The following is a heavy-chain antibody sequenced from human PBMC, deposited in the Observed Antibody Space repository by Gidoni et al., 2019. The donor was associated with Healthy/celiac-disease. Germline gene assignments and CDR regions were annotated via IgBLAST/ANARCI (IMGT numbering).Heavy chain of an antibody. CDR3: ARAPMRDIVVVPAAMSGYFDY. CDR2: IIPILGIA. Sequence: QVQLVQSGAEVKKPGSSVKVSCKASGGTFSSYAISWVRQAPGQGLEWMGRIIPILGIANYAQKFQGRVTITADKSTSTAYMELSSLRSEDTAVYYCARAPMRDIVVVPAAMSGYFDYWGQGTLVTVSS. V-gene: IGHV1-69*04. J-gene: IGHJ4*02. D-gene: IGHD2-2*01. CDR1: GGTFSSYA.